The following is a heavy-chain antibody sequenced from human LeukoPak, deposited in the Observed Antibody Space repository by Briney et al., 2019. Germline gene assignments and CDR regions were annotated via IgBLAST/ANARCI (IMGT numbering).Heavy chain of an antibody. Sequence: GGSLRLSCAASGFTFKLYWMHWVRQVPGKRPVWVSRINDDGSDTIYADSVRGRFTISRDDAKNTVYRQMNSLRAEDTAVYYCARDMVRQLTTASPFDYWGQGTLVTVSS. CDR2: INDDGSDT. CDR3: ARDMVRQLTTASPFDY. J-gene: IGHJ4*02. V-gene: IGHV3-74*01. D-gene: IGHD3-10*01. CDR1: GFTFKLYW.